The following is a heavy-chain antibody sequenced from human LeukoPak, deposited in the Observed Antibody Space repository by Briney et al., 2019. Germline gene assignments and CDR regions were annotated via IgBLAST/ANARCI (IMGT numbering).Heavy chain of an antibody. Sequence: ASVKVSCKTSGYTFTYYVISWVRQAPGQGLEWMGWINAYNGNTNDAQKFQGRVTMTTDTSTSTAYMELRSLRSDDTGVYYCARGEKPYDYWGQGTLVSVSS. CDR3: ARGEKPYDY. J-gene: IGHJ4*02. V-gene: IGHV1-18*01. D-gene: IGHD1-26*01. CDR2: INAYNGNT. CDR1: GYTFTYYV.